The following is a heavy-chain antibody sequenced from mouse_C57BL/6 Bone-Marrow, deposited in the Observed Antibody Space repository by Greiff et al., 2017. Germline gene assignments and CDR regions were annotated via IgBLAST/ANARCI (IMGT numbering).Heavy chain of an antibody. CDR2: IDPSDSYT. CDR3: AIEDLLEFFAY. J-gene: IGHJ3*01. D-gene: IGHD5-1*01. V-gene: IGHV1-69*01. Sequence: QVQLQQPGAELVMPGASVKLSCKASGYTFTSYWMPWVKQRPGQGLEWIGEIDPSDSYTNYNQKFKGKSTLTVDTSSSTAYMQLSSLTSEDSAVYYCAIEDLLEFFAYGGQGTLVTVSA. CDR1: GYTFTSYW.